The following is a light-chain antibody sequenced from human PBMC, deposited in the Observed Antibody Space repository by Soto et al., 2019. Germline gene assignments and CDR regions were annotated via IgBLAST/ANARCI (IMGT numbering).Light chain of an antibody. Sequence: QSVLTQPPSASEAPRQRVTISCSGSSSNIGINGVNWYQQLPGKAPKLLIYYDDLLPSGVSDRFSGSKSGTSASLAISGLQSEDEADYYCAAWDDSLNGWVFGGGTKLTVL. CDR2: YDD. J-gene: IGLJ3*02. V-gene: IGLV1-36*01. CDR3: AAWDDSLNGWV. CDR1: SSNIGING.